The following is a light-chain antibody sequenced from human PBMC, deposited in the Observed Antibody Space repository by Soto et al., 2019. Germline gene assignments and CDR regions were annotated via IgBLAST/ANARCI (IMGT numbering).Light chain of an antibody. CDR3: QQYYSPPPT. CDR1: HTILYTYNKKNY. V-gene: IGKV4-1*01. CDR2: WAS. J-gene: IGKJ1*01. Sequence: DLLRAQSPYSLAVSLGPRATIHCPPPHTILYTYNKKNYLAWYQQKPRQPPKLLIYWASTRESGVPDRFSGSGSETHFTLTISSLQAEDVAVYFCQQYYSPPPTLGQGTKVDIK.